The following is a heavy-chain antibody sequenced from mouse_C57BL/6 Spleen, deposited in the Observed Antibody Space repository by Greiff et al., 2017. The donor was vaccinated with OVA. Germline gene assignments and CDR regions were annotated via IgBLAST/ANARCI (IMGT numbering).Heavy chain of an antibody. Sequence: QVQLQQPGAELVKPGASVQMSCKASGYTFTSYWITWVKQRPGQGLEWIGDIYPGSGSTNYNEKFKSKATLTVDTSSSTAYMQLSSLTSEDSAVYYCATEGRYYYGMAYWGQGTLVTVYA. CDR2: IYPGSGST. V-gene: IGHV1-55*01. J-gene: IGHJ3*01. CDR3: ATEGRYYYGMAY. CDR1: GYTFTSYW. D-gene: IGHD1-1*01.